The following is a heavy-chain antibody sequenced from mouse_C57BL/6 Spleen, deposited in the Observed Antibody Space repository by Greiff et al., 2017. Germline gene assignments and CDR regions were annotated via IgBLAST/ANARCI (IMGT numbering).Heavy chain of an antibody. CDR1: GFNIKDYY. D-gene: IGHD2-10*01. Sequence: VQLKQSGAELVRPGASVKLSCTASGFNIKDYYMHWVKQRPEQGLEWIGRIDPEDGDPEYAPKFQGKATMTADTSSNTAYLQLSSLTSEDTAVYYCTTSYYGNPWFAYWGQGTLVTVSA. CDR3: TTSYYGNPWFAY. J-gene: IGHJ3*01. V-gene: IGHV14-1*01. CDR2: IDPEDGDP.